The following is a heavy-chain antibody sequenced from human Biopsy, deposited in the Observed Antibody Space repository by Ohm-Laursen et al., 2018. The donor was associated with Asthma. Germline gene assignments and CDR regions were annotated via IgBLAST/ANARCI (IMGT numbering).Heavy chain of an antibody. Sequence: SLRLFCTASGFTFDDYAMHWVRQAPGKGLEWVSGVSWNSGSIDYADSVKGRFTISRDNAKNSLYLQMNSLRGADTALYYCVKDIRLQLWGFDSWGQGTLVTVSS. CDR2: VSWNSGSI. D-gene: IGHD6-13*01. V-gene: IGHV3-9*01. CDR1: GFTFDDYA. J-gene: IGHJ4*02. CDR3: VKDIRLQLWGFDS.